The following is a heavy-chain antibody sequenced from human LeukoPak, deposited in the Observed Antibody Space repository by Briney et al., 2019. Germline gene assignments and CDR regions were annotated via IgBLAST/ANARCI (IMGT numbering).Heavy chain of an antibody. D-gene: IGHD5-12*01. CDR1: GFTFSSYG. CDR2: ISYDGSNK. Sequence: GRSLRLSCAASGFTFSSYGMHWVRQAPGKGLEWVAVISYDGSNKYYADSVKGRFTISGDNSKNTLYLQMNSLRAEDTAVYYCARATKAFDYWGQGTLVTVSS. J-gene: IGHJ4*02. V-gene: IGHV3-30*03. CDR3: ARATKAFDY.